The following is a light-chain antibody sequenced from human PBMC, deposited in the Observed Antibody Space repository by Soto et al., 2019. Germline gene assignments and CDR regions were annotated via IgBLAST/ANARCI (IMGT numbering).Light chain of an antibody. CDR2: KAS. Sequence: DIQMTQSPSTLSASVGDRVTITCRASQSISSWLAWYQQKPGKAPKLLIYKASSLESGVPSRFSGGVSGTEFTLTISSLQPDDFATYYCQQYNSYGLTFGPGTKVDIK. CDR3: QQYNSYGLT. V-gene: IGKV1-5*03. J-gene: IGKJ3*01. CDR1: QSISSW.